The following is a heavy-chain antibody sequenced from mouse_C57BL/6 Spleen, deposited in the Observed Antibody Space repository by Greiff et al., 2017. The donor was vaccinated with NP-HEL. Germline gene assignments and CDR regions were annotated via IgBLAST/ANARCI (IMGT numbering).Heavy chain of an antibody. CDR3: ARRGGIYYYGSSYPYYAMDY. V-gene: IGHV1-26*01. J-gene: IGHJ4*01. CDR2: INPNNGGT. D-gene: IGHD1-1*01. Sequence: VQLQQSGPELVKPGASVKISCKASGYTFTDYYMNWVKQSNGTSLEWIGDINPNNGGTSYNQKFKGKATLTVDKSSSTAYMELRSLTSEDSAVYYCARRGGIYYYGSSYPYYAMDYWGQGTSVTVSS. CDR1: GYTFTDYY.